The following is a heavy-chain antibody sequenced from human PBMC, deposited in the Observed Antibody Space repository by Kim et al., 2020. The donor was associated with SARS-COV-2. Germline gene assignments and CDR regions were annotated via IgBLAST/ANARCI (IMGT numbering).Heavy chain of an antibody. D-gene: IGHD5-18*01. V-gene: IGHV5-51*01. CDR3: ARHQGVQLWTNAFDI. CDR2: IYPGDSDT. Sequence: GESLKISCKGSEYSFTSYWIGWVRQMPGKGLEWMGIIYPGDSDTRYSPSFQGQVTISADKSISTAYLQWSSLKASDTAMYYCARHQGVQLWTNAFDIWGQGTMVTVSS. J-gene: IGHJ3*02. CDR1: EYSFTSYW.